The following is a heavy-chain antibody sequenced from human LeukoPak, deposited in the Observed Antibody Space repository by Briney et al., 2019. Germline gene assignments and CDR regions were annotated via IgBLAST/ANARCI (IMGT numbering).Heavy chain of an antibody. CDR2: ISNRGFSK. V-gene: IGHV3-11*01. J-gene: IGHJ4*02. Sequence: PGGSLRLSCAASGFNISDHYMSWIRQAPGRGLEWVSYISNRGFSKYYADSVKGRFTISRDNTKNSLYLEMQSLRVEDKAVYYCARNKRRFDQWGQGTVVTVSS. CDR1: GFNISDHY. CDR3: ARNKRRFDQ.